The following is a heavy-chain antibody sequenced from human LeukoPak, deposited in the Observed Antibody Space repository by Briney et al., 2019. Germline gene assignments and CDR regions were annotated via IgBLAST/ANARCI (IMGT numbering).Heavy chain of an antibody. CDR3: AKGDDVVVVAATIDY. V-gene: IGHV3-23*01. CDR2: ISGSGGST. D-gene: IGHD2-15*01. CDR1: GFTFSSYA. J-gene: IGHJ4*02. Sequence: GGSLRLSCAASGFTFSSYALSWVRQAPGKGLEWVSAISGSGGSTYYADSVKGRFTISRDNSKNTLYLQMNSLRAEDTAVYYCAKGDDVVVVAATIDYWGQGTLVTVSS.